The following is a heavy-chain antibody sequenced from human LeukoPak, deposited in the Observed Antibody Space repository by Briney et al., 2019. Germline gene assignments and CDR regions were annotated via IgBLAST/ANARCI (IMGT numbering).Heavy chain of an antibody. CDR2: INWNGGST. V-gene: IGHV3-20*04. CDR1: GFTFSNAW. Sequence: GGSLRLSCAASGFTFSNAWMSWVRQAPGKGLEWVSGINWNGGSTGYADSVKGRFTISRDNAKNSLYLQMNSLRAEDTALYYCARGQAYSSGFDYWGQGTLVTVSS. J-gene: IGHJ4*02. D-gene: IGHD6-19*01. CDR3: ARGQAYSSGFDY.